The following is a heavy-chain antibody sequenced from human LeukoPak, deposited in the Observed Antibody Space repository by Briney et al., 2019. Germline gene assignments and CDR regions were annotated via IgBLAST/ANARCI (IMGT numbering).Heavy chain of an antibody. CDR3: AGTMARDFMDV. D-gene: IGHD3-10*01. J-gene: IGHJ6*04. CDR1: GFTVSSNY. CDR2: IYSGGST. V-gene: IGHV3-66*01. Sequence: GGSLRLSCAASGFTVSSNYMSWVRQAPGKGLEWVSVIYSGGSTYYADSVKGRFTISRDNSKNTLYLQMNSLRAEDTAVYYCAGTMARDFMDVWGKGTTVTISS.